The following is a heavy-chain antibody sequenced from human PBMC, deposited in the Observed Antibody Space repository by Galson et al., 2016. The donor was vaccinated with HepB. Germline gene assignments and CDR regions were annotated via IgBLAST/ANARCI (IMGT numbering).Heavy chain of an antibody. Sequence: SLRLSCAASGFTFSSYAMHWVRQAPGKGLEWVAGVSFDGGDKYYADSVKGQFTISRDNSKNTLDLQMNSLRPEDTAVYYCARYLEMGIGGFDRWGQGTLVTDSS. CDR3: ARYLEMGIGGFDR. CDR1: GFTFSSYA. D-gene: IGHD3-16*01. CDR2: VSFDGGDK. V-gene: IGHV3-30-3*01. J-gene: IGHJ4*02.